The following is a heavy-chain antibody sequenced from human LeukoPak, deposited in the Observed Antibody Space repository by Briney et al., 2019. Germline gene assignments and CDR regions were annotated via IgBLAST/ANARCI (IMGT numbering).Heavy chain of an antibody. Sequence: SQTLSLTCTVSGGSISSGSYYWTWIRQPAGKGLEWIGRIYTTGSTNYNTTLKSRVTISVDTSKNQFSLKLSSVTAADTAVYYCARDLRRWYFDLWGRGTLVTVSS. CDR1: GGSISSGSYY. D-gene: IGHD5/OR15-5a*01. CDR2: IYTTGST. V-gene: IGHV4-61*02. J-gene: IGHJ2*01. CDR3: ARDLRRWYFDL.